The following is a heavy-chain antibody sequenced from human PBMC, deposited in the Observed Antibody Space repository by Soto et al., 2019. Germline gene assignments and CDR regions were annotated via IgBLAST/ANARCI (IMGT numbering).Heavy chain of an antibody. D-gene: IGHD3-3*01. CDR3: TTDRFRFVVLGFLEWPERHAFDI. CDR1: GFTFSNAW. J-gene: IGHJ3*02. CDR2: IKSKTDGGTT. V-gene: IGHV3-15*01. Sequence: GGSLRLSCAASGFTFSNAWMSWVRQAPGKGLEWVGRIKSKTDGGTTDYAAPVKGRFTISRDDSKNTLYLQMNSLKTEDTAVYYCTTDRFRFVVLGFLEWPERHAFDIWGQGTMVTVSS.